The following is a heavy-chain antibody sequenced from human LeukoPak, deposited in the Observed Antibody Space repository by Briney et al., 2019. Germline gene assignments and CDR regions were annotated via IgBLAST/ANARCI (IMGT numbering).Heavy chain of an antibody. J-gene: IGHJ4*02. CDR2: FDPEDGET. D-gene: IGHD3-10*01. Sequence: ASVKVSCKVSGYTLTELSMHWVRQAPGKGLEWTGGFDPEDGETIYAQKFQGRVTMTEDTSTDTAYMELSSLRSEDTAVYYCTMVRGVIKIFDYWGQGTLVTVSS. CDR1: GYTLTELS. CDR3: TMVRGVIKIFDY. V-gene: IGHV1-24*01.